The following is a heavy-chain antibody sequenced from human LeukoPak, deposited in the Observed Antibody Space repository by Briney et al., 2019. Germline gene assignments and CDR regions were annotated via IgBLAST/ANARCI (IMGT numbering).Heavy chain of an antibody. J-gene: IGHJ4*02. D-gene: IGHD5-24*01. CDR2: IIPIFGTA. V-gene: IGHV1-69*01. CDR3: ARDPEVGVEMATITGPSDY. Sequence: SVKVSCKASGGTFSSYAISWVRQAPGQGLEWMGGIIPIFGTANYAQKFQGRVTITADESTSTAYMELSSLRSEDTAVYYCARDPEVGVEMATITGPSDYWGQGTLVTVPS. CDR1: GGTFSSYA.